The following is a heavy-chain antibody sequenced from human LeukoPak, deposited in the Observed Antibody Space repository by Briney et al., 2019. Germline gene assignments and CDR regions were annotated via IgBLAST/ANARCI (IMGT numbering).Heavy chain of an antibody. CDR2: IGGSGGST. Sequence: GGSLRLSCAASGFTFSSYAMSWVRQAPGKGLEWVSVIGGSGGSTYYADSVKGRFTISRDNAKNSLYLQMNSLRAEDTAVYYCARWGATGSDYWGQGTLVTVSS. CDR1: GFTFSSYA. CDR3: ARWGATGSDY. D-gene: IGHD1-26*01. V-gene: IGHV3-23*01. J-gene: IGHJ4*02.